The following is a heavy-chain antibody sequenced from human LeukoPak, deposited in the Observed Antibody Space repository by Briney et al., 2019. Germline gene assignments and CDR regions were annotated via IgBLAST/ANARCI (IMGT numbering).Heavy chain of an antibody. V-gene: IGHV3-23*01. CDR3: AKEPYSGSQLLDY. J-gene: IGHJ4*02. CDR2: ITTSGGST. Sequence: TGGSLRLSCAASGFTFSSHDMSWVRQAPGKGLEWVSAITTSGGSTYYADSMKGRFTISRDNYKNTLYLQMNSLTAEDTALYYCAKEPYSGSQLLDYWGQGTLVTVSS. D-gene: IGHD1-26*01. CDR1: GFTFSSHD.